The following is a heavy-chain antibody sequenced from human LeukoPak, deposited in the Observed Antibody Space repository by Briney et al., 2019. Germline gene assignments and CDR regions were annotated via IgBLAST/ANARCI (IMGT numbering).Heavy chain of an antibody. J-gene: IGHJ6*03. D-gene: IGHD1-1*01. Sequence: PGGSLRLSCAASGFTFDDYAMHWVRQAPGKGLEWVSGISWNSGSIGYADSVKGRFTISRDNAKNSLYLQMNSLRAEDTALYYCARVAQLEEHFPGDNFYYMDVWGKGTMVTVSS. V-gene: IGHV3-9*01. CDR3: ARVAQLEEHFPGDNFYYMDV. CDR1: GFTFDDYA. CDR2: ISWNSGSI.